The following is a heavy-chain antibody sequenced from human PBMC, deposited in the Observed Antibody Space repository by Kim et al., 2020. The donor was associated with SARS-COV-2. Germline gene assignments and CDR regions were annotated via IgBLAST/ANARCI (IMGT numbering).Heavy chain of an antibody. CDR3: AKDISRSYPGGIDY. Sequence: ADAVKGRFTISRDNAKNSLYLQMNSLRAEDTALYYCAKDISRSYPGGIDYWGQGTLVTVSS. D-gene: IGHD1-26*01. J-gene: IGHJ4*02. V-gene: IGHV3-9*01.